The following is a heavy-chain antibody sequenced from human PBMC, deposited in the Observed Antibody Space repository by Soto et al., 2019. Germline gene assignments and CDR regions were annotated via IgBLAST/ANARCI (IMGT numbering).Heavy chain of an antibody. Sequence: LSLTCTVSGGSISSGGYYWSWIRQHPGKGLEWIGYIYYSGSTYYNPSLKSRVTISVDTSKNQFSLKLSSVTAADTAVYYCARDDRSTGLRGYFDYWGQGTLVTVSS. CDR2: IYYSGST. V-gene: IGHV4-31*03. J-gene: IGHJ4*02. CDR1: GGSISSGGYY. D-gene: IGHD3-10*01. CDR3: ARDDRSTGLRGYFDY.